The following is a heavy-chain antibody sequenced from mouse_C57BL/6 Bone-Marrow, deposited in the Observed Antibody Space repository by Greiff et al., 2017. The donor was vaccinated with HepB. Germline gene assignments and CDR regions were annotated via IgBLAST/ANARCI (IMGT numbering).Heavy chain of an antibody. V-gene: IGHV5-9*01. Sequence: EVNVVESGGGLVKPGGSLKLSCAASGFTFSSYTMSWVRQTPEKRLEWVATISGGGGNTYYPDSVKGRFTISRDNAKNTLYLQMSSLRSEDTALYYCARHGHLLLGVWGTGTTVTVSS. CDR1: GFTFSSYT. CDR2: ISGGGGNT. D-gene: IGHD1-1*01. J-gene: IGHJ1*03. CDR3: ARHGHLLLGV.